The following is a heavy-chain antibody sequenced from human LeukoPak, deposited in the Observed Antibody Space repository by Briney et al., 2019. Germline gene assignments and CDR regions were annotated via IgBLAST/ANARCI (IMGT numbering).Heavy chain of an antibody. CDR2: IQSGDRT. V-gene: IGHV3-53*01. Sequence: GGSLRLSCAASGFTVGTDFMKWVRQAPGKGLEWVSMIQSGDRTYYAASVEGRFTISRDTSKNTLYLQMNSLRAEDTAVYYCANRGFWGQGTLVTVSS. CDR1: GFTVGTDF. J-gene: IGHJ4*02. CDR3: ANRGF.